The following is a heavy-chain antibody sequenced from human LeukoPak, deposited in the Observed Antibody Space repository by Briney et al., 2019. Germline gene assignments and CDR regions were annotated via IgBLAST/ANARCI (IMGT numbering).Heavy chain of an antibody. CDR1: GFTFSSYA. J-gene: IGHJ6*02. Sequence: GGSLRLSCAASGFTFSSYAMSWVRQAPGRGLDWVSTVTGSGGSTYYADSVRGRFTISRDNSKNTLYLQMSSLRAEDTAVYYCAKYLGSYYYYAMDVWGQGTTVTVSS. CDR3: AKYLGSYYYYAMDV. CDR2: VTGSGGST. V-gene: IGHV3-23*01.